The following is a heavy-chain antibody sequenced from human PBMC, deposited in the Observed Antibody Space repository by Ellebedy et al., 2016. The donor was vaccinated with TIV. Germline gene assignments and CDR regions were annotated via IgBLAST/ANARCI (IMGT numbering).Heavy chain of an antibody. CDR2: KHHTGIT. CDR1: GSSIDTHYY. Sequence: SETLSLTCSVSGSSIDTHYYWGWIRQSQGKGLEWIANKHHTGITYNNPSLASRVTISLDTSKDQFSLRLTSVTVADTAIYFCARVYCGEPHFDHWGQGIRVTVSS. J-gene: IGHJ4*02. V-gene: IGHV4-38-2*01. CDR3: ARVYCGEPHFDH. D-gene: IGHD2-8*01.